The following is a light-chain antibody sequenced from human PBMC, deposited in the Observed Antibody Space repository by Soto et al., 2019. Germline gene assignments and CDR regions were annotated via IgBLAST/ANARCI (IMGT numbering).Light chain of an antibody. CDR1: QSVLWSNNKNY. Sequence: DFVMTQSPDSLTVSLGERATINCKSSQSVLWSNNKNYLNWYQQKPGKAPKLLIYAASSLQSGVPSRFSGSGTGTDFTLTISSLQPEDFATYCYQQSYSTPPTFGQGTKVDIK. CDR3: QQSYSTPPT. CDR2: AAS. J-gene: IGKJ1*01. V-gene: IGKV1-39*01.